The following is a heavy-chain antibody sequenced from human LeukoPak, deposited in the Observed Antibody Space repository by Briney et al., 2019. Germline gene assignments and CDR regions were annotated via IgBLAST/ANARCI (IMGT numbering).Heavy chain of an antibody. V-gene: IGHV3-23*01. CDR1: GFTFSNSA. J-gene: IGHJ6*03. Sequence: PGGFLRLSFAASGFTFSNSALSWVRQAPGKGLEWVSTISRTGVNTFYADSVKGRFTISRDDSKNTLYLQIHVLRTEDTAVYYCAARTSNYYYYYMDVWGKGTTVTVSS. CDR2: ISRTGVNT. CDR3: AARTSNYYYYYMDV.